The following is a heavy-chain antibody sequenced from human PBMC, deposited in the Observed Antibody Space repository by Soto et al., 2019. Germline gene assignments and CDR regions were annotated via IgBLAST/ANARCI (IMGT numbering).Heavy chain of an antibody. CDR2: TFPIFDRG. Sequence: VKVSCKASGGTFSSYPITWVRQAPGQGLEWMGGTFPIFDRGNYAQKFQGRLTITTDKSTNTAYMELSSLRSEDTAVYYCARRNTSGYLRYFDSWGQGTLVTVSS. V-gene: IGHV1-69*10. CDR3: ARRNTSGYLRYFDS. CDR1: GGTFSSYP. D-gene: IGHD3-22*01. J-gene: IGHJ4*02.